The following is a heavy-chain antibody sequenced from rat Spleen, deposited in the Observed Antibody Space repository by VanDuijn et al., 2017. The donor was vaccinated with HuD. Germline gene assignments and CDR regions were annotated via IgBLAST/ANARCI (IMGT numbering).Heavy chain of an antibody. J-gene: IGHJ4*01. Sequence: EVQLVESGGGLVQPGRSLKLSCAASGFTFSNYGMAWVRQTPTKGLEWVATFSYDGRTTYYRDSVKGRFTISRDNAKSTLYLQMDSLRSEDTATYYCVRQMDAWGQGTSVTVSS. V-gene: IGHV5-29*01. CDR3: VRQMDA. CDR2: FSYDGRTT. CDR1: GFTFSNYG.